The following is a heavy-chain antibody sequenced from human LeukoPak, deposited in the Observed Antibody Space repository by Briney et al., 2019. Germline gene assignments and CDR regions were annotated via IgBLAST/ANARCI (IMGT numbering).Heavy chain of an antibody. CDR2: IYHTGST. D-gene: IGHD3-10*01. CDR1: GDSISSSNW. J-gene: IGHJ3*02. V-gene: IGHV4-4*02. CDR3: ARDTGGRGRLDAFDI. Sequence: SETLSLTCSVSGDSISSSNWWIWVRQPPEKGLEWIGEIYHTGSTNYNPSLKSRVTISIDKSKNQFSLKLSSVTAADTAMYYCARDTGGRGRLDAFDIWGQGTMVTVSS.